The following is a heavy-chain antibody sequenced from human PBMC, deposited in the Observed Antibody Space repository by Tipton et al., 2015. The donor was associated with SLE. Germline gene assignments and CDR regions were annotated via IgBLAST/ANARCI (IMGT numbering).Heavy chain of an antibody. V-gene: IGHV4-39*07. Sequence: TLSLTCTVSGCSISSSSYYWGWIRQPPGKGLEWIGSIYYSGSTYYNPSLKSRVTISVDTSKNQFSLKLSSVTAADTAVYYCARDLVEWELRGHDAFDIWGQGTMVTVSS. D-gene: IGHD1-26*01. CDR3: ARDLVEWELRGHDAFDI. CDR1: GCSISSSSYY. J-gene: IGHJ3*02. CDR2: IYYSGST.